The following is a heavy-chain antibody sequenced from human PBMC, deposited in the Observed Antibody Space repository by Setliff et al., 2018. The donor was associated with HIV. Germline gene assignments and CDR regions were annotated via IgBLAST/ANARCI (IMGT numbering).Heavy chain of an antibody. CDR1: GGSISSSNW. D-gene: IGHD3-16*02. Sequence: SETLSLTCAVSGGSISSSNWWSWVRQPPGKGLEWIGEIYHSGSANYNPSLKSRVTISVDTPKNQFSLKLSSVTAADTAVYYCATADFPPPSYIWESYRSGAFDIWGQGTMVTVS. CDR2: IYHSGSA. CDR3: ATADFPPPSYIWESYRSGAFDI. J-gene: IGHJ3*02. V-gene: IGHV4-4*02.